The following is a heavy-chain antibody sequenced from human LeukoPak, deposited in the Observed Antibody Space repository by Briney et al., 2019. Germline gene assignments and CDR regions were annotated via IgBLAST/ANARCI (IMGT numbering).Heavy chain of an antibody. J-gene: IGHJ4*02. CDR2: IYYSGST. D-gene: IGHD6-13*01. CDR3: ARRGSSWVPFDY. V-gene: IGHV4-59*08. Sequence: PSETLSLTCTVSGGSMSPYHWGWIRQPPGKGLEWTGYIYYSGSTNYNPSLKSRVTISVDTSKNQFSLKLSSVTAADTAVYYCARRGSSWVPFDYWGQGTLVTVSS. CDR1: GGSMSPYH.